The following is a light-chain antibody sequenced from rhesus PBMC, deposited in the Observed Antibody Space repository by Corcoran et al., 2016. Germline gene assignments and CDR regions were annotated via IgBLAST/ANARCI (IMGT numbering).Light chain of an antibody. CDR3: QQSSNLFT. V-gene: IGKV3-24*04. J-gene: IGKJ3*01. CDR1: QSVGSY. CDR2: GAS. Sequence: ETVVTQSPATLSLSPGERATSSCRASQSVGSYLAWYQQKPGQAPRLLIDGASSRAPGIPDRFSGSGSWTDFTLPISSMETEDVGVYYCQQSSNLFTFGPGTKLDI.